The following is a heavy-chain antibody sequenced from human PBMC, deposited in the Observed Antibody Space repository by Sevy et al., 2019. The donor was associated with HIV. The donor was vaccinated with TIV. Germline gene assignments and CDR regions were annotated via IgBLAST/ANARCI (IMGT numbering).Heavy chain of an antibody. Sequence: GGSLRLSCAASGFVVSDNHMNWVRQAPGKGLEWVSVINKDDRTFYIDSVKGRFTISRDNSRNILYLQMNGLRAEDTAIYYCGTSFNKWGEDGFDIWGQGTMVTVSS. CDR1: GFVVSDNH. CDR2: INKDDRT. J-gene: IGHJ3*02. CDR3: GTSFNKWGEDGFDI. V-gene: IGHV3-53*01. D-gene: IGHD1-26*01.